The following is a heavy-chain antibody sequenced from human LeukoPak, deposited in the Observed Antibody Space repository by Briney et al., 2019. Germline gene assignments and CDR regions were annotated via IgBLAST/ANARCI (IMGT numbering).Heavy chain of an antibody. V-gene: IGHV4-59*01. Sequence: NSSETLSLTCTVSGGSISSYYWSWIRQPPGKGLEWIGYIYYSGSTNYNPSLKSRVTISVDTSKNQFSLKLSSVTAADTAVYYCARARVTVAGSSDAFDIWGQGTMVTVSS. CDR3: ARARVTVAGSSDAFDI. D-gene: IGHD6-19*01. CDR1: GGSISSYY. J-gene: IGHJ3*02. CDR2: IYYSGST.